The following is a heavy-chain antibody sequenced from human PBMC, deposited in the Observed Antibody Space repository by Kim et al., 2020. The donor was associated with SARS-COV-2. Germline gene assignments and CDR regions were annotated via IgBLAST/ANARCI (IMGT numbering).Heavy chain of an antibody. CDR3: AKAALTMVRGVTPFDY. D-gene: IGHD3-10*01. Sequence: VKGQFTISRDNPKNTLYLQMNSLGAGDPAVYYCAKAALTMVRGVTPFDYWGQGTLVTVSS. V-gene: IGHV3-23*01. J-gene: IGHJ4*02.